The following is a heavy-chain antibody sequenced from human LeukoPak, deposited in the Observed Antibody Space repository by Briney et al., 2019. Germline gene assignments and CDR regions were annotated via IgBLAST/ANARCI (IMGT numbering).Heavy chain of an antibody. J-gene: IGHJ3*02. CDR2: IKQDGSET. V-gene: IGHV3-7*03. CDR3: ARVYSSSSGKNVFDI. Sequence: PGGSPRLSCAASGFTFSNYWMSWVRQAPGKGLEWVANIKQDGSETDYVDSVKGRFTISRDNAKNSLCLQVNSLRAEDTAVYYCARVYSSSSGKNVFDIWGQGTMVIVSS. CDR1: GFTFSNYW. D-gene: IGHD6-6*01.